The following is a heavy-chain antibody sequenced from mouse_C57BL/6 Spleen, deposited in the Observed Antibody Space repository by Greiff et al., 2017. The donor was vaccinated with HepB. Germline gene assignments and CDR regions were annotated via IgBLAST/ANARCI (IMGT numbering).Heavy chain of an antibody. CDR1: GYSITSGYY. D-gene: IGHD1-1*02. CDR3: ARRRGGPFAY. J-gene: IGHJ3*01. Sequence: DVKLEESGPGLVKPSQSLSLTCSVTGYSITSGYYWHWIRQFPGNKLEWMGYISYDGSNNYNPSLKNRISITRDTSKNQFFLKLNSVTTEDTATYYCARRRGGPFAYWGQGTLVTVSA. CDR2: ISYDGSN. V-gene: IGHV3-6*01.